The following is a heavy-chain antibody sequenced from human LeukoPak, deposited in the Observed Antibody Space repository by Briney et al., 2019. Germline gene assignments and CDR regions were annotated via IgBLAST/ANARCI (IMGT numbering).Heavy chain of an antibody. V-gene: IGHV3-23*01. CDR2: ISGSGGST. D-gene: IGHD6-19*01. CDR3: ASDLGPAVAEP. Sequence: PGGSPRLSCAASGFTFSSYAMSWVRQAPGKGLEWVSAISGSGGSTYYADSVKGRFAISRDNSKNTLYLQMNSLRAEDTAVYYCASDLGPAVAEPWGQGTLVTVSS. CDR1: GFTFSSYA. J-gene: IGHJ5*02.